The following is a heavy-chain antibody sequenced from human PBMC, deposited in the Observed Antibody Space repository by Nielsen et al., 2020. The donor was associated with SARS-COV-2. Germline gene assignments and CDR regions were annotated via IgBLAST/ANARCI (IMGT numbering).Heavy chain of an antibody. CDR1: GYTFTGYY. Sequence: ASVKVSCKASGYTFTGYYMHWVRQAPGQRLEWIGWINAGNGNTKYSQKFQGRVTITRDTSASTAYMELSSLRSEDTAVYYCARDIRFLEWFDAFDIWGQGTMVTVSS. V-gene: IGHV1-3*01. D-gene: IGHD3-3*01. J-gene: IGHJ3*02. CDR2: INAGNGNT. CDR3: ARDIRFLEWFDAFDI.